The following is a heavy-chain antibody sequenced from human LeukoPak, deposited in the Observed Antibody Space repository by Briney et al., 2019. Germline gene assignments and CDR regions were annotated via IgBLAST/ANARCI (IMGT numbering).Heavy chain of an antibody. CDR3: AKDMSPPYCSGGSCYSGAFDI. CDR1: GFTFDDYA. J-gene: IGHJ3*02. Sequence: PGGSLRLSCAASGFTFDDYAMHWVRQAPGKGLEWVSGISWNSGSIGYADSVKGRFTISRDNAKNSLYLQMNSLRAEDTALYYCAKDMSPPYCSGGSCYSGAFDIWRQGTMVTVSS. CDR2: ISWNSGSI. V-gene: IGHV3-9*01. D-gene: IGHD2-15*01.